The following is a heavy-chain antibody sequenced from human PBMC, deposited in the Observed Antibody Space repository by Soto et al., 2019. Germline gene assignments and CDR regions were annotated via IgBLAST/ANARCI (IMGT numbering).Heavy chain of an antibody. CDR3: ARIRGYWYGLDV. V-gene: IGHV3-23*01. D-gene: IGHD3-3*02. Sequence: WGSLRLSCAGCGFTLSTYGMTWFRQAPGKGLECVSAITGTGGNTYYVDSVKGRFTSSRDNSKNMLYLKMNSVRVEDTAVYYCARIRGYWYGLDVWGQGTTVTGYS. J-gene: IGHJ6*02. CDR1: GFTLSTYG. CDR2: ITGTGGNT.